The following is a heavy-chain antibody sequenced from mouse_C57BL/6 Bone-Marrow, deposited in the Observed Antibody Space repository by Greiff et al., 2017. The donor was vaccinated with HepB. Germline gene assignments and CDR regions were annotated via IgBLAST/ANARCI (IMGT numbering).Heavy chain of an antibody. CDR2: IYPGDGDT. CDR3: ARLDSGYDFDY. J-gene: IGHJ2*01. Sequence: VQLQQSGAELVKPGASVKISCKASGYAFSSYWMNWVKQRPGKGLEWIGQIYPGDGDTNYNGKFKGKATLTADKSSSTAYMQLSSLTSEDSAVYFCARLDSGYDFDYWGQGTTLTVSS. V-gene: IGHV1-80*01. D-gene: IGHD3-2*02. CDR1: GYAFSSYW.